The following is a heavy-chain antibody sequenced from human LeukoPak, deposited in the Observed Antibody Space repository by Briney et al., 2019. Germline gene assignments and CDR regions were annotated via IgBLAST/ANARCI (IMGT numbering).Heavy chain of an antibody. Sequence: SETLSLTCTVSRGAINSYYWTWIRQPPGKGLEWIGFMYYSGSTNYNPSLKSRVTISADTSKNQVSLTLSSVTAADTAVYYCARHPELYFFDYWGQGTLVTVSS. CDR2: MYYSGST. J-gene: IGHJ4*02. D-gene: IGHD3-10*01. CDR3: ARHPELYFFDY. V-gene: IGHV4-59*08. CDR1: RGAINSYY.